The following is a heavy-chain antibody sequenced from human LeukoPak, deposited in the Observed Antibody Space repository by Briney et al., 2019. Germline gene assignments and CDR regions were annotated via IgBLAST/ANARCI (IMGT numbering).Heavy chain of an antibody. CDR2: ISGSGGST. Sequence: GGSLRLSCVVSGFTLGSNSMSWVRQAPGKGLEWVSAISGSGGSTYYADSVKGRFTISRDNSKNTLYLQMNSLRAEDTAVYYCAKEMVQVYASIYCWGQGTLVTVSS. V-gene: IGHV3-23*01. J-gene: IGHJ4*02. CDR1: GFTLGSNS. CDR3: AKEMVQVYASIYC. D-gene: IGHD2-8*01.